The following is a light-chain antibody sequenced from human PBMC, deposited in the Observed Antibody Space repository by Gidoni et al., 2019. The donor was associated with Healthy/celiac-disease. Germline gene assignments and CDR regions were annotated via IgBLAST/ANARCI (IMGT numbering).Light chain of an antibody. CDR3: QSYDSSLSGWV. CDR1: SPNLGAGYD. J-gene: IGLJ3*02. V-gene: IGLV1-40*01. CDR2: GNS. Sequence: QSVLTQPPSVSGAPGQRVTISSTWSSPNLGAGYDVHLYQQLPGTAPKLLIYGNSNRPSGVPDRFSGSKSGTSASLAITGLQAEDEADYYCQSYDSSLSGWVFGGGTKLTVL.